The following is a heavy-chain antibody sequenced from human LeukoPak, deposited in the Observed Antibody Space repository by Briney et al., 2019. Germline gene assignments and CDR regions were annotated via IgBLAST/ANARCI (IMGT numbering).Heavy chain of an antibody. CDR1: GFTFSSYA. CDR2: ISYDGSNK. CDR3: ARDIGGLYSGYDLEGFDY. V-gene: IGHV3-30-3*01. D-gene: IGHD5-12*01. J-gene: IGHJ4*02. Sequence: GGSLRLSCAASGFTFSSYAMHWVRQAPGKGLEWVAVISYDGSNKYYADSVKGRFTISRDNSKNTLYLQMNSLRAEDTAVYYCARDIGGLYSGYDLEGFDYWGQGTLVTVSS.